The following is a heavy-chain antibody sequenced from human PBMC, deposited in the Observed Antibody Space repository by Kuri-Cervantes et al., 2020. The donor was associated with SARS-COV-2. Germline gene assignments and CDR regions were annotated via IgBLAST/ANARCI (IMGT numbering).Heavy chain of an antibody. CDR3: ASIAARPYFDY. J-gene: IGHJ4*02. V-gene: IGHV4-59*05. CDR2: IYYSGST. Sequence: ESLKISCAASGFTFSSYEMNWVRQAPGKGLEWIGSIYYSGSTYYNPSLKSRVTISVDTSKNQFSLKLSSVTAADTAVYYCASIAARPYFDYWGQGTLVTVSS. CDR1: GFTFSSYE. D-gene: IGHD6-6*01.